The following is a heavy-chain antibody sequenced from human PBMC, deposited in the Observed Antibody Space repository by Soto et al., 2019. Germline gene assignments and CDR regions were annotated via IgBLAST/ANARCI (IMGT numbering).Heavy chain of an antibody. D-gene: IGHD6-19*01. CDR3: ARVGLGAYDY. Sequence: QVQLVQSGAEVKKPGSSVKVSCKASGGIFSNFAFNWMRQAPGQGLEWMGGIIPTLGTPHYAQKFLGRVTITADESTRTVYMEMSSLTVEEMAVYYCARVGLGAYDYWGQGTLVIVSS. J-gene: IGHJ4*02. CDR1: GGIFSNFA. V-gene: IGHV1-69*01. CDR2: IIPTLGTP.